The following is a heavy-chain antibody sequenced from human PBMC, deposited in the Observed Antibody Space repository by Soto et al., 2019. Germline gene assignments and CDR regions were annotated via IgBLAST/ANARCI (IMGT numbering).Heavy chain of an antibody. Sequence: GGSLRLSCAASGFTFSSYSMNWVRQAPGKGLEWVSYISSSGGYIYYADSVKGRFTISRDNAGNSLYLQMNSLRAEDTAVYYCARDRYGDYAGDYWGQGTLVTVSS. CDR1: GFTFSSYS. J-gene: IGHJ4*02. CDR2: ISSSGGYI. D-gene: IGHD4-17*01. CDR3: ARDRYGDYAGDY. V-gene: IGHV3-21*01.